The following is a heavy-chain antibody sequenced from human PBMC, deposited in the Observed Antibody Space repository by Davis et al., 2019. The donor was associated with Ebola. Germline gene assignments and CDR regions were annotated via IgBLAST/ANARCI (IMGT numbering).Heavy chain of an antibody. D-gene: IGHD3-10*01. V-gene: IGHV3-30*02. CDR3: ARDLTMVRGVISYYYGMDV. Sequence: GGSLRLSCAASGFTFSSYGMHWVRQAPGKGLEWVAFIRYDGSNKYYADSVKGRFTISRDNSKNTLYLQMNSLRAEDTAVYYCARDLTMVRGVISYYYGMDVWGKGTTVTVSS. J-gene: IGHJ6*04. CDR1: GFTFSSYG. CDR2: IRYDGSNK.